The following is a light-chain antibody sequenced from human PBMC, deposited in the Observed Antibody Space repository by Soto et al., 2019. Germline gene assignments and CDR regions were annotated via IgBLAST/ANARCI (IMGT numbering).Light chain of an antibody. CDR1: QSVSNN. V-gene: IGKV3-15*01. Sequence: EIVLTQSPGTLSLSPGERATLSCRASQSVSNNYLAWYQQKPGQAPRLLIYSASRRATGFPARFSGSGSGTEFTLTISSLQSEDFAVYYCQQYNSWPLTFGGGTKVDIK. J-gene: IGKJ4*01. CDR2: SAS. CDR3: QQYNSWPLT.